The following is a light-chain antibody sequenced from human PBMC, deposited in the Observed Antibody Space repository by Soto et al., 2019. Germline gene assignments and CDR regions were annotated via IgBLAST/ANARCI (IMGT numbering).Light chain of an antibody. Sequence: QSVLAQPASVSGSPEQSITISCTGTSSNIGGYNVVSWYQQHPGKAPKVLIYEGTKRPSGVSNRFSGSQSGTTASLTISGLQAEDEADYYCCSYVGATTYVFGSGTKVT. CDR2: EGT. CDR3: CSYVGATTYV. J-gene: IGLJ1*01. CDR1: SSNIGGYNV. V-gene: IGLV2-23*01.